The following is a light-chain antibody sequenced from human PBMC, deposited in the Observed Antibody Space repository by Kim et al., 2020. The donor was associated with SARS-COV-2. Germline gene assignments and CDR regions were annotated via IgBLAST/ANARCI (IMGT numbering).Light chain of an antibody. Sequence: QSVLTQPPSASGTPGQRVTISCSGSSPNIGSNYVYWYQQLPGTAPKLLIYRNNQRPSGVPDRFSGSKSGTSASLAISGLRSEDEADYYCAAYDDSLSGPVFGGGTKVTVL. J-gene: IGLJ2*01. CDR3: AAYDDSLSGPV. CDR2: RNN. V-gene: IGLV1-47*01. CDR1: SPNIGSNY.